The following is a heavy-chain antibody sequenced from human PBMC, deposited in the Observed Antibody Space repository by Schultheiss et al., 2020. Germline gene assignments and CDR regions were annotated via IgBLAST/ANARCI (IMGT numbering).Heavy chain of an antibody. Sequence: SQTLSLTCTVSGGSISSYYWSWIRQPPGKGLEWIGYIYYSGSTNYNPSLKSRVTISVDTSKNQFSLKLSSVTAADTAVYYCARGKEDIVVVPAAMEYYYYYYMDVWGKGTTVNVSS. J-gene: IGHJ6*03. CDR3: ARGKEDIVVVPAAMEYYYYYYMDV. D-gene: IGHD2-2*01. CDR2: IYYSGST. V-gene: IGHV4-59*01. CDR1: GGSISSYY.